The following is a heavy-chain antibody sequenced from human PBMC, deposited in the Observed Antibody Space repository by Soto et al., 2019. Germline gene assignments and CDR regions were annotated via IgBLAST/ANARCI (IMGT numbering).Heavy chain of an antibody. D-gene: IGHD4-17*01. CDR3: AREATVVPGAFDI. CDR2: MNPNSGNT. J-gene: IGHJ3*02. Sequence: GASVKVSCKASGYTFTSYDINWVRQATGQGLEWMGWMNPNSGNTGYAQKFQGRVTMTRNTSISTACMELSSLRSEDTAVYYCAREATVVPGAFDIWGQGTMVTVSS. V-gene: IGHV1-8*01. CDR1: GYTFTSYD.